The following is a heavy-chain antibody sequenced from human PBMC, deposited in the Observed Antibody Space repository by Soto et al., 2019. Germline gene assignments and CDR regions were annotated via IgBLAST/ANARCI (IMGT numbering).Heavy chain of an antibody. V-gene: IGHV3-7*01. Sequence: PGGSLRLSCVASGFTFSSYGMSWVRQAPGKGLEWVANIKNDGSGKYYVDSVKGRFTISRDNANNSLYLQMNSLRVEDTAVYYCASASHDSSGYYDAFDLWGQGTMVTVSS. CDR1: GFTFSSYG. J-gene: IGHJ3*01. D-gene: IGHD3-22*01. CDR3: ASASHDSSGYYDAFDL. CDR2: IKNDGSGK.